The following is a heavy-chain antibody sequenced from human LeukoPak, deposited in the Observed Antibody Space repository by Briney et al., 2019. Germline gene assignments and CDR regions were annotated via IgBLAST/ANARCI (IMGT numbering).Heavy chain of an antibody. J-gene: IGHJ3*02. CDR3: ARLGYNSAFDI. CDR1: GGSISTYY. V-gene: IGHV4-59*01. D-gene: IGHD5-24*01. Sequence: SETLSLTCTVSGGSISTYYWGLIRQPPGRGLEWIGYIFYSGNTNYNPSLKSRVTISVDTSKNQFSLKVTSVTAADTAVYYCARLGYNSAFDIWGQGTMVTVSS. CDR2: IFYSGNT.